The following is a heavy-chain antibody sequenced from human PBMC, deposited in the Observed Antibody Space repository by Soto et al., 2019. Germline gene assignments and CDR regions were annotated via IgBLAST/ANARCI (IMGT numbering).Heavy chain of an antibody. D-gene: IGHD3-3*01. CDR1: GGSMRGYS. CDR2: VSHSGRT. CDR3: ARVAMENYHDMWSGSTSSALDV. V-gene: IGHV4-59*13. Sequence: SETLSLTCKVSGGSMRGYSWSWIRQTPGEGLEWIGYVSHSGRTDYSPSLKNRVTISLDMSKNHFALHVNSVDPADTAVYYCARVAMENYHDMWSGSTSSALDVWGQGATVTVSS. J-gene: IGHJ6*02.